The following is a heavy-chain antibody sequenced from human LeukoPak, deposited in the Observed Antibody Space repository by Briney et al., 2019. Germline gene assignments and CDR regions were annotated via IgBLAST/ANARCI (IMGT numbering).Heavy chain of an antibody. Sequence: SVKVSCKASGGTFSSYAISWVRQAPGQGLEWMGGIIPIFGTTNYAQNFQGRVTITADESTSTAYMELSSLRSEDTAVYYCARDRSPLQLDCSRSSCYAVGGAFDIWGQGTMVTVSS. CDR1: GGTFSSYA. D-gene: IGHD2-2*01. CDR2: IIPIFGTT. V-gene: IGHV1-69*13. CDR3: ARDRSPLQLDCSRSSCYAVGGAFDI. J-gene: IGHJ3*02.